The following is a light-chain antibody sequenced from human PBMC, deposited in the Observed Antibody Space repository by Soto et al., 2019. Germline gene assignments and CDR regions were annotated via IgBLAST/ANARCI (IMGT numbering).Light chain of an antibody. J-gene: IGLJ1*01. CDR3: QSYDSTLSARYV. Sequence: QSVLTQPPSVSGAPGQRDTISCTGSSSNIGANYGVHWYQHRPGTAPKLLIFGNTNRPSGVPDRFSGSKSGTSASLAITGLQAEDEGDYYCQSYDSTLSARYVFGTGTKVTVL. V-gene: IGLV1-40*01. CDR2: GNT. CDR1: SSNIGANYG.